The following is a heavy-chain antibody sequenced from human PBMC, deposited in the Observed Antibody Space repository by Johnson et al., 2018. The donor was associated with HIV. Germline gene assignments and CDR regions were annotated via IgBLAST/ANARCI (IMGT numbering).Heavy chain of an antibody. CDR2: ITWNGGGT. V-gene: IGHV3-20*04. D-gene: IGHD6-6*01. Sequence: VQLVESGGSMVRPGGSRRLSCAVSGFTFDDYGMSWVRQAPGKGLEWVSGITWNGGGTHYADSVKGRFTISRDNSKNTLYLQMNSLRAEDTAVYYCARDILEYSSSVPDAFDIWGQGTMVTVSS. CDR1: GFTFDDYG. J-gene: IGHJ3*02. CDR3: ARDILEYSSSVPDAFDI.